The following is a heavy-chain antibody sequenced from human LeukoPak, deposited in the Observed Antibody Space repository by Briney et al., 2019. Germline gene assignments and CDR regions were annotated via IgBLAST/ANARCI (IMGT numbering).Heavy chain of an antibody. Sequence: GGSLRLSCAASGFTFSSYNMNWVRQAPGKGLEWVSSISSSSSYIYYADSVKGRFTISRDNSKNTLYLQMNTLRAEDTALYYCSRDSARRDGYNFDYWGQGTLVTVSS. CDR2: ISSSSSYI. CDR1: GFTFSSYN. CDR3: SRDSARRDGYNFDY. J-gene: IGHJ4*02. D-gene: IGHD5-24*01. V-gene: IGHV3-21*01.